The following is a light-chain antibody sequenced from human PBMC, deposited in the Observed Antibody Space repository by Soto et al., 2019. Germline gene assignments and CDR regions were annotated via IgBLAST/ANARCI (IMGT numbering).Light chain of an antibody. CDR2: EVT. Sequence: QAVVTQPPSASGSPGQSVTIACTGTSSDVGDYNYVSWYQHHPGKVPKLMFYEVTKRPSGVPDRLSGSKSGNTASLTVSGLQAEDETGYYCSSYAGSNRGVFGGGTKLTVL. CDR1: SSDVGDYNY. CDR3: SSYAGSNRGV. J-gene: IGLJ3*02. V-gene: IGLV2-8*01.